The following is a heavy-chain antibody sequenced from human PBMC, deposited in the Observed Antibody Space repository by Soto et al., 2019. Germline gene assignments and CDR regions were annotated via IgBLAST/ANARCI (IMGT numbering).Heavy chain of an antibody. CDR1: GYSFTIYW. D-gene: IGHD3-22*01. J-gene: IGHJ6*02. CDR3: ARHGPRVYYDNSDYYYYYGMDV. CDR2: IYPGDSDT. V-gene: IGHV5-51*01. Sequence: GESLKISCKGYGYSFTIYWIGWVRQMPGKGLEWMGIIYPGDSDTRYSPSFQGQVTISADKSISTAYLQWSSLKASDTAMYYCARHGPRVYYDNSDYYYYYGMDVWGQGTTVTVSS.